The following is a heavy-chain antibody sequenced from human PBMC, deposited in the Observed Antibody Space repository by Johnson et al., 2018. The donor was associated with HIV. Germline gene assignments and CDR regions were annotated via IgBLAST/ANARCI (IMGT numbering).Heavy chain of an antibody. CDR3: AKDPYDSSGYRRDAFDI. V-gene: IGHV3-30*18. CDR1: GFTFSSYD. Sequence: QVQLVESGGGVVQPGKSLKVSCAASGFTFSSYDMHWVRQPPGKGLEWVAGISYDGSKEYYVDSVKGRFTISRDNSKNTLYLQMNSLRAEDTAVYYCAKDPYDSSGYRRDAFDIWGQGTMVTVSS. CDR2: ISYDGSKE. J-gene: IGHJ3*02. D-gene: IGHD3-22*01.